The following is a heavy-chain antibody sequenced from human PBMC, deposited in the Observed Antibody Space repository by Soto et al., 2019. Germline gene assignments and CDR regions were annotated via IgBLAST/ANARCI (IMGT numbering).Heavy chain of an antibody. CDR2: IKSKTDGGTT. CDR1: GFTFSNAW. Sequence: GGSLRHSCAASGFTFSNAWMSWVRQAPGKGLEWVGRIKSKTDGGTTDYAAPVKGRFTISRDDSKNTLYLQMNSLKTEDTAVYYCTTEWDYDILTDYSLSGIYYFDYWGQGTLVTVSS. J-gene: IGHJ4*02. V-gene: IGHV3-15*01. CDR3: TTEWDYDILTDYSLSGIYYFDY. D-gene: IGHD3-9*01.